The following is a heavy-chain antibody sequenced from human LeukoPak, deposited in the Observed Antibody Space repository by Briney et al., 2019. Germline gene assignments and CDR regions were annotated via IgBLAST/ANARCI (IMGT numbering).Heavy chain of an antibody. V-gene: IGHV1-18*01. D-gene: IGHD3-3*01. CDR2: ISAYNGNT. J-gene: IGHJ4*02. CDR1: GYTFTSYG. Sequence: ASVTVSCKASGYTFTSYGISWVRQAPGQGLEWVVWISAYNGNTNYAQTLQGRVTMTTDTSTSTAYMEMRSLRSDDTAVYYCARVLDTYYDFWSGYYFDYWGQGTLVTVSS. CDR3: ARVLDTYYDFWSGYYFDY.